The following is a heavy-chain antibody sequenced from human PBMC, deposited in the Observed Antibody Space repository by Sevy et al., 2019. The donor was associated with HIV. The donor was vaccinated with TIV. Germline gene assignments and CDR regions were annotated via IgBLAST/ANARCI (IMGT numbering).Heavy chain of an antibody. CDR2: ISYDGSNK. J-gene: IGHJ4*02. V-gene: IGHV3-30*04. CDR3: ARGPGGGYYFDY. CDR1: GFTFSSYA. D-gene: IGHD3-16*01. Sequence: GGSLRLSCAASGFTFSSYAMHWVRQAPGKGLEWVAVISYDGSNKYYADSVKGRFTISRDNSKNTLYLQMNSLRAEDTALYYCARGPGGGYYFDYWGQGTLVTVSS.